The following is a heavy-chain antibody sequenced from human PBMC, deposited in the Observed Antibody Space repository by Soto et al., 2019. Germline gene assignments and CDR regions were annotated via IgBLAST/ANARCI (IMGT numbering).Heavy chain of an antibody. J-gene: IGHJ4*02. CDR1: GFSLSTSGVG. CDR2: IYWDDDK. CDR3: AHSLIPNWGSRGAFDY. V-gene: IGHV2-5*02. Sequence: QITLKESGPTLVKPTQTLTLTCTFSGFSLSTSGVGVGWIRQPPGKALEWLALIYWDDDKRYSPSLKSRLTTTKDPYKNPVVLTMTNMDPVDTATYYCAHSLIPNWGSRGAFDYWGQGTLVTVSS. D-gene: IGHD7-27*01.